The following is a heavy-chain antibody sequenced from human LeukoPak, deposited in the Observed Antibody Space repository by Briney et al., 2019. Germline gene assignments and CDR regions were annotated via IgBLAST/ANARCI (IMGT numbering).Heavy chain of an antibody. Sequence: GGSLRLSCAASGFTFSSYSMNWVRQAPGKGLEWVSSISSSSSSYIYYADSVKGRFTISRDNAKNSLYLQMNSLRAEDTAVYYCARVVVAAAGLLDYWGQGTLVTVSS. D-gene: IGHD6-13*01. V-gene: IGHV3-21*01. CDR3: ARVVVAAAGLLDY. J-gene: IGHJ4*02. CDR2: ISSSSSSYI. CDR1: GFTFSSYS.